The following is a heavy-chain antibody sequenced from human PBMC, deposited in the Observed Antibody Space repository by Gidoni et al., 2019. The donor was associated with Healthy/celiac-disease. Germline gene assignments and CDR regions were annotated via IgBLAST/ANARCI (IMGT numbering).Heavy chain of an antibody. CDR2: IYHSGST. CDR3: ARDWLYSRPPDDAFDI. Sequence: QVQLQESGPGLVKPSETLSLTFTVSGYSISSGYYWGWIRQPPGKGLEWIGSIYHSGSTYYNPSLKSRVTISVDTSKNQFSLKLSSVTAADTAVYYCARDWLYSRPPDDAFDIWGQGTMVTVSS. V-gene: IGHV4-38-2*02. CDR1: GYSISSGYY. J-gene: IGHJ3*02. D-gene: IGHD6-13*01.